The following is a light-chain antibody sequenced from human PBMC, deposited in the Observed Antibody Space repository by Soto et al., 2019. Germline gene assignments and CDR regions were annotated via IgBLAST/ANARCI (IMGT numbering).Light chain of an antibody. CDR2: DAA. J-gene: IGKJ3*01. V-gene: IGKV1-39*01. Sequence: DIQMTQSPYSLSAAVGDRVTIACRASQNINTYLNWYQQKPGKAPKLLIFDAASLQSGVPSRFSGGGSRTDFTLTITSLQPEDVATYYCQKYNSAPFTFGPGTKVDIK. CDR1: QNINTY. CDR3: QKYNSAPFT.